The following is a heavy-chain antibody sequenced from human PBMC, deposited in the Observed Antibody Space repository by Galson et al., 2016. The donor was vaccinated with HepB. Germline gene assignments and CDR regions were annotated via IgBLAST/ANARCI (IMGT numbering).Heavy chain of an antibody. CDR1: GFTLRHHW. CDR2: VAPSGDVT. Sequence: SLRLSCAASGFTLRHHWMQWVRQAPGKGLLLVSRVAPSGDVTRYADSVRGRFSTSRDNAKNTVYLEMNSLRAEDTALYYCVRDGGHFELDVWGQGTTVTVSS. D-gene: IGHD4-23*01. V-gene: IGHV3-74*01. J-gene: IGHJ6*02. CDR3: VRDGGHFELDV.